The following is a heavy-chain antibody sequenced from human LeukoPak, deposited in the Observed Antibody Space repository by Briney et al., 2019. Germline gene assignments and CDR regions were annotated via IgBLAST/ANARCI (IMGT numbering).Heavy chain of an antibody. CDR3: AKTTAGYSSGRYPGWPVDY. D-gene: IGHD6-19*01. V-gene: IGHV3-23*01. CDR1: GFTFRSYA. J-gene: IGHJ4*02. CDR2: ISGSGGDT. Sequence: PGGSLRLSCAASGFTFRSYAIYWVRQAPGKGLEGVSGISGSGGDTYFADSVKGRFTISRDNSKNTVFLQIDSLRAEDTAVYYCAKTTAGYSSGRYPGWPVDYWGLGTLVTVSS.